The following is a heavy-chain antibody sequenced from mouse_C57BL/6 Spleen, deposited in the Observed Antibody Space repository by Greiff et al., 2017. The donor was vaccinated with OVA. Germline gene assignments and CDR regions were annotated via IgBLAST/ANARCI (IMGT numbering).Heavy chain of an antibody. V-gene: IGHV3-6*01. CDR3: ARGLRRNFDV. CDR2: ISYDGSN. D-gene: IGHD2-4*01. J-gene: IGHJ1*03. CDR1: GYSITSGYY. Sequence: ESGPGLVKPSQSLSLTCSVTGYSITSGYYWNWIRQFPGNKLEWMGYISYDGSNNYNPSLKNRTSITRDTSKNQFFLKLNSVTTEDTATYYCARGLRRNFDVWGTGTTVTVSS.